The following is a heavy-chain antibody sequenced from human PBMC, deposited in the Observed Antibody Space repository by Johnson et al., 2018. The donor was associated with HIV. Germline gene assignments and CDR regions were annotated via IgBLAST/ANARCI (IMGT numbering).Heavy chain of an antibody. CDR2: IYSGGNT. J-gene: IGHJ3*02. CDR3: STGGPYCGEDGYSRGGSDI. CDR1: GFTVSSTY. Sequence: EQLVESGGGLIQPGGSLRLSCSASGFTVSSTYMSWVRQAPGKGLEWVSLIYSGGNTYYADSVKGLFTISRDNSKNTLYLQMNSLKTEDTAVYYGSTGGPYCGEDGYSRGGSDIWGQGTMVTVSS. V-gene: IGHV3-53*01. D-gene: IGHD2-21*01.